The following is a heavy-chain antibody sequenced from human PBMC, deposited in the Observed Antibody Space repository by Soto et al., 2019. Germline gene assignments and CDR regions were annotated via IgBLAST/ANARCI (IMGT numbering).Heavy chain of an antibody. CDR3: ARVVPNSSTSLDFGY. J-gene: IGHJ4*02. CDR2: TYYRSRWYN. CDR1: GDSVSSNNAA. D-gene: IGHD6-6*01. Sequence: SQTLSLTCAISGDSVSSNNAAWNWIMQSPSRGLEWLGRTYYRSRWYNDYAVSVKSRITVNPDTSKNQFSLQLTSVTPEDTAVYYCARVVPNSSTSLDFGYWGQGTLVTVSS. V-gene: IGHV6-1*01.